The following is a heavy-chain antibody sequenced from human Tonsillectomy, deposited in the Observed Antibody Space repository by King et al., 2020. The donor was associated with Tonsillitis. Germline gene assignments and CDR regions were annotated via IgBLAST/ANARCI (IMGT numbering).Heavy chain of an antibody. D-gene: IGHD6-19*01. V-gene: IGHV3-23*04. CDR2: ITSSGGVT. Sequence: VQLVESGGGLVQPGGSLRLSCAASGFTFSNYAMNWVRQAPGKGLECVSVITSSGGVTYYADSVKGRFTISRDNSKNTLYLQMNSLRAEDTAVYYCAKGDTAVSGASDYWGQGTLVTVSS. J-gene: IGHJ4*02. CDR1: GFTFSNYA. CDR3: AKGDTAVSGASDY.